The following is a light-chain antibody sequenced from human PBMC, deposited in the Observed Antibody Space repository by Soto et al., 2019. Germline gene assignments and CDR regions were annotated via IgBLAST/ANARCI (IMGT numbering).Light chain of an antibody. CDR3: SSYTSSSTLESV. CDR2: DVS. Sequence: QSALTQPASVSGSPGQSITISCTGTSSDVGGYNYVSWYQQHPGKAPKLTIYDVSNRPSGVSNRFSGSKSGNTASLTISGLQAEDEADYYCSSYTSSSTLESVFGTGTRSPS. V-gene: IGLV2-14*01. J-gene: IGLJ1*01. CDR1: SSDVGGYNY.